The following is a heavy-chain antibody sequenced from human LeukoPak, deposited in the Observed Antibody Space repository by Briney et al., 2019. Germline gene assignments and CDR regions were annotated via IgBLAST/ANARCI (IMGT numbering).Heavy chain of an antibody. CDR2: IYYSGST. J-gene: IGHJ4*02. CDR1: GGSISSSSYY. CDR3: ARMYSSGWYGG. V-gene: IGHV4-39*01. D-gene: IGHD6-19*01. Sequence: SETLSLTCTVSGGSISSSSYYWGWIRQPPGKGLEWIGSIYYSGSTYYNPSLKSRVTISVDTSKNQFSLKLSSVTAADTAVYYCARMYSSGWYGGWGQGTLVTVSS.